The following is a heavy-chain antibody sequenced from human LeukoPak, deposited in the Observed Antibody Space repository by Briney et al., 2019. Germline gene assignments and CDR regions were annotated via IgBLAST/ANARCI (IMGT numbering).Heavy chain of an antibody. V-gene: IGHV3-7*01. J-gene: IGHJ6*03. CDR2: IKQEGGGK. Sequence: GGPLRLSGAASGFTFNGYGITGFGRAPGRGREGVAKIKQEGGGKYYVDSVKGRFTISRDNAKNSMYLQMNSLRAEDTAVYYCAREALLWFGEEGELKYYYYYYMDVWGKGTTVTVSS. CDR1: GFTFNGYG. CDR3: AREALLWFGEEGELKYYYYYYMDV. D-gene: IGHD3-10*01.